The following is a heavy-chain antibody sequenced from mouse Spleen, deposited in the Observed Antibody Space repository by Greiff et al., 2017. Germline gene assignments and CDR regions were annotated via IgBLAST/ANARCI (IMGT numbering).Heavy chain of an antibody. Sequence: EVMLVESGGGLVKPGGSLKLSCAASGFTFSDYGMHWVRQAPEKGLEWVAYISSGSSTIYYADTVKGRFTISRDNAKNTLFLQMTSLRSEDTAMYYCARAFDGYCFAYWGQGTLVTVSA. J-gene: IGHJ3*01. CDR1: GFTFSDYG. CDR3: ARAFDGYCFAY. V-gene: IGHV5-17*01. CDR2: ISSGSSTI. D-gene: IGHD2-3*01.